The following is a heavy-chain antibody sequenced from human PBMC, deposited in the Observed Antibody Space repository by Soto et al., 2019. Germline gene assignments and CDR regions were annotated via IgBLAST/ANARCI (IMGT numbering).Heavy chain of an antibody. V-gene: IGHV3-49*03. CDR3: TRDGGPGIVVVPAADRYYGMDV. D-gene: IGHD2-2*01. CDR1: GFTFGDYA. CDR2: IRSKAYGGTT. Sequence: PGGSLRLSCTASGFTFGDYAMSWFRQAPGKGLEWVGFIRSKAYGGTTEYAASVKGRFTISRDDSKSIAYLQMNSLKTEDTAVYYCTRDGGPGIVVVPAADRYYGMDVWGQGTTVTVSS. J-gene: IGHJ6*02.